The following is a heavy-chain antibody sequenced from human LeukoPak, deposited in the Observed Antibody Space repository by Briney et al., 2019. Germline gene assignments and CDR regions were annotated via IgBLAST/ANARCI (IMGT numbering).Heavy chain of an antibody. D-gene: IGHD2-8*02. Sequence: SETLSLTCTVSGGSISGYQWSWLRQSTGKGLEWFGYISDRGITNYNPSLKSRVIISIDTSKNQIFLKLGFVTAADTAVYYCARHHCIGGKCYGLSAYWGQGALVTVSS. CDR3: ARHHCIGGKCYGLSAY. J-gene: IGHJ4*02. CDR1: GGSISGYQ. CDR2: ISDRGIT. V-gene: IGHV4-59*08.